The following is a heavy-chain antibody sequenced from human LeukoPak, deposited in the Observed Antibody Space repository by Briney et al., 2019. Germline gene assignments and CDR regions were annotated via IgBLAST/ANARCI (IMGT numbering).Heavy chain of an antibody. CDR1: GFTVSSNY. J-gene: IGHJ6*02. D-gene: IGHD6-13*01. CDR3: ATVRYSSSWYPLYYYGMDV. Sequence: PGGSLRLSCAASGFTVSSNYMSWVRQPPGKGLEWVSVIYGGGSTYNADSVKGRFTISRDNSKNTLYLQMNSLRAEDTAVYYCATVRYSSSWYPLYYYGMDVWGQGTTVTVSS. V-gene: IGHV3-53*01. CDR2: IYGGGST.